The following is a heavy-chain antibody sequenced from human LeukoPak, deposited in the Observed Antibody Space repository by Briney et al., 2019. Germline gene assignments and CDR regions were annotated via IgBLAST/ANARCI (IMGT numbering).Heavy chain of an antibody. CDR3: AKDGLPYYYDSSGYYFGY. CDR2: ISSSGSTI. J-gene: IGHJ4*02. V-gene: IGHV3-48*03. Sequence: KTGGSLRLSCAASGFTFSSYEMNWVRQAPGKGLEWVSYISSSGSTIYYADSVKGRFTISRDNAKNSLYLQMNSLRAEDTALYYCAKDGLPYYYDSSGYYFGYWGQGTLVTVSS. D-gene: IGHD3-22*01. CDR1: GFTFSSYE.